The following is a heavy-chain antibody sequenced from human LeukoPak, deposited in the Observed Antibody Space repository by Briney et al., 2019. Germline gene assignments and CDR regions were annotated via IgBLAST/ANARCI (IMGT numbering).Heavy chain of an antibody. J-gene: IGHJ4*02. V-gene: IGHV3-23*01. CDR1: GFSFSSNA. CDR3: SKDDCVNGICYFEK. Sequence: GGSLRLSCLASGFSFSSNAMNWVRQATGKGLECVSGISGSNAYYADSVKGRFTISRDSSKNTMDLQMNNLRAEDTAVYYCSKDDCVNGICYFEKWGQGTLVTVSS. CDR2: ISGSNA. D-gene: IGHD2-8*01.